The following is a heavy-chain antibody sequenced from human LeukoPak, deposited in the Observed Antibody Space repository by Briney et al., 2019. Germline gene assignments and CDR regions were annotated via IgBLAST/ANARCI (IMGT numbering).Heavy chain of an antibody. CDR1: GVSISNYY. CDR2: IYYSGST. D-gene: IGHD1-26*01. J-gene: IGHJ6*02. CDR3: ARFFSDYDYYYGIDV. V-gene: IGHV4-59*01. Sequence: PSETLSLTCTVSGVSISNYYWSWIRQPPGKGLEWIGYIYYSGSTNYNPSLKSRVTISVDTSKNQFSLKLSSVTAADTAVYYCARFFSDYDYYYGIDVWGQGTTVTVSS.